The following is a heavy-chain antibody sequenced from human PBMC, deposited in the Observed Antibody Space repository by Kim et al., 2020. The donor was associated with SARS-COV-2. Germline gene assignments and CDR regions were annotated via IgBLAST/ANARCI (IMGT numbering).Heavy chain of an antibody. CDR3: ARSLSAHLSDY. J-gene: IGHJ4*02. CDR2: IYYSGST. Sequence: SETLSLTCSVSGGFIKSSSYFWDWIRQPPGKGLEWIGSIYYSGSTYYNPSLKSPVTISVDTSKNHFLLNLRSVTAADTAVYYCARSLSAHLSDYWGQGILVTVSP. CDR1: GGFIKSSSYF. D-gene: IGHD3-16*02. V-gene: IGHV4-39*02.